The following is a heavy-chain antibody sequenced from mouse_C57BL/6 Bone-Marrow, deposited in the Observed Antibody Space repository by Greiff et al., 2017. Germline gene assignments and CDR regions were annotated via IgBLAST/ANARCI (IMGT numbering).Heavy chain of an antibody. J-gene: IGHJ4*01. Sequence: QVQLQQPGAELVMPGASVKLSCKASGYTFTSYWMHWVKQRPGQGLEWIGEIDPSDSYTNYNQKFKGKSTLTVDKSSSTAYMQLSSLTSEDSAVYYCARDHYGYAMDYWGQGTSVTVSS. CDR1: GYTFTSYW. CDR3: ARDHYGYAMDY. CDR2: IDPSDSYT. V-gene: IGHV1-69*01. D-gene: IGHD1-2*01.